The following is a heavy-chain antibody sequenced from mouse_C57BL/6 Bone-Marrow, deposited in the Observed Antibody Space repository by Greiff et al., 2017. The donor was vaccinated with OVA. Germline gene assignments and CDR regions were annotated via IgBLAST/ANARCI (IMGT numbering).Heavy chain of an antibody. J-gene: IGHJ2*01. Sequence: VQLQQSGPELVKPGASVKISCKASGYAFSSSWMNWVKQRPGKGLEWIARIYPGDGDTNYNGKFKGKATLTADNSSSTAYMQLSSLTAADSAVYCWSRHEDGYDATYFDYWGQGTTLTVSS. V-gene: IGHV1-82*01. CDR1: GYAFSSSW. CDR2: IYPGDGDT. D-gene: IGHD2-2*01. CDR3: SRHEDGYDATYFDY.